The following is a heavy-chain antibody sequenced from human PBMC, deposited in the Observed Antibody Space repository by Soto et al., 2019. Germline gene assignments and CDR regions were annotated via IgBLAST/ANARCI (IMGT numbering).Heavy chain of an antibody. V-gene: IGHV2-5*02. CDR3: AQRPPGDSYHCEY. D-gene: IGHD3-16*02. J-gene: IGHJ4*02. CDR1: GFSLSTRGVG. CDR2: IYWDDDE. Sequence: QITLKESGPTLVKPTQTLTLTCTFSGFSLSTRGVGVGWFRQPPGKALEWLALIYWDDDEGYSPSLKSRLTMTDYSSKYQVVLTMTSMRPVHTATYYCAQRPPGDSYHCEYWCQGTLVTVSS.